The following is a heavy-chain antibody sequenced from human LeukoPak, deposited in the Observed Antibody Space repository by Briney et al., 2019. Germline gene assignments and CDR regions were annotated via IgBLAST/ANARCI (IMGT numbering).Heavy chain of an antibody. CDR2: ISGSGGNT. CDR1: GFTFSSYA. CDR3: AKDPVQYQLLGGMDV. Sequence: GGSLRLSCAASGFTFSSYAMSWVRQAPGEGLEWVSGISGSGGNTYYADSVKGRFTISRDKSKNTLYLQMNSLRAEDTAVYYCAKDPVQYQLLGGMDVWGQGTTVTVSS. D-gene: IGHD2-2*01. V-gene: IGHV3-23*01. J-gene: IGHJ6*02.